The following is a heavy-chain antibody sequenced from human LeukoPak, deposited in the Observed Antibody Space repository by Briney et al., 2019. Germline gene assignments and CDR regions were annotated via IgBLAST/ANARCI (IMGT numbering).Heavy chain of an antibody. J-gene: IGHJ6*03. CDR3: ARYGSGSYQNDYYYYMDV. Sequence: ASVKVSCKASGYTFSSNGISWVRQAPGQGLEWMGWIGGYNGNTKYVQKFQDRVTMTTDTSTSTAYMELSRLRSDDTAVYYCARYGSGSYQNDYYYYMDVWGKGTTVTVSS. CDR1: GYTFSSNG. D-gene: IGHD3-10*01. V-gene: IGHV1-18*01. CDR2: IGGYNGNT.